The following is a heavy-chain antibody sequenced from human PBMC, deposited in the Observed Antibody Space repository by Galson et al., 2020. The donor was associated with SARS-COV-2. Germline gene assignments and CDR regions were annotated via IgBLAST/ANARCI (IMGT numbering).Heavy chain of an antibody. CDR1: GFTFSSFG. D-gene: IGHD3-10*01. J-gene: IGHJ4*02. V-gene: IGHV3-30*18. Sequence: AGSLRLSCAASGFTFSSFGMHWVRQAPGKGLEWVAVISNDGTNTYYADSVKGRFTLSRDNSKNTLYLQMNSLRVEDTAVYYCAKSLWFGELLSPFDYWGQGALVTVSS. CDR3: AKSLWFGELLSPFDY. CDR2: ISNDGTNT.